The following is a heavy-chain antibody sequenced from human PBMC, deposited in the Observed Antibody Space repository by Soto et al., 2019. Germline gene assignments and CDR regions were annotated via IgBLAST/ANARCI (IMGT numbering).Heavy chain of an antibody. Sequence: SQMLCLTWAVSGGSIRSGGDSWSWIRQPPGKGLEWIGNIYYSGSTYYNPSLKSRVTISVDTSKNQFSLKLSSVTAADTAVYYCARRHSSSLFEFWGQGTLVTVSS. CDR3: ARRHSSSLFEF. J-gene: IGHJ4*02. D-gene: IGHD6-13*01. V-gene: IGHV4-30-2*03. CDR2: IYYSGST. CDR1: GGSIRSGGDS.